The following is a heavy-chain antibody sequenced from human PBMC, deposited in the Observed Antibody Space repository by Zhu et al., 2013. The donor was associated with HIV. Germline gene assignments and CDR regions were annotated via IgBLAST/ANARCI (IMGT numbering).Heavy chain of an antibody. CDR2: INPNSGGT. V-gene: IGHV1-2*02. CDR1: GYRFTDYY. J-gene: IGHJ5*02. D-gene: IGHD2-15*01. CDR3: ARRLERKGVVVAATVWFDP. Sequence: VQVVQSGAEVKKPGASVKVSCKASGYRFTDYYLHWVRQAPGQGLEWTGWINPNSGGTNYAQKFQGRVTMTRDTSISTAYMELSRLRSDDTAVYYCARRLERKGVVVAATVWFDPWGQGNPGSPSPQ.